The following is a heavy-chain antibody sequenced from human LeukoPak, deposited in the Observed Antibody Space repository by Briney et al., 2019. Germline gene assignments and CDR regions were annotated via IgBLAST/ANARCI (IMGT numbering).Heavy chain of an antibody. Sequence: TLSLTCTVSGGSISSGSYYWSWIRQPAGKGLEWIGRIYTSGSTNYNPSLKSRVTISVDTSKNQFSLKLSSVTAADTAVYYCARGYDFWSGNDYWGQGTLVTVSS. CDR2: IYTSGST. CDR1: GGSISSGSYY. V-gene: IGHV4-61*02. CDR3: ARGYDFWSGNDY. J-gene: IGHJ4*02. D-gene: IGHD3-3*01.